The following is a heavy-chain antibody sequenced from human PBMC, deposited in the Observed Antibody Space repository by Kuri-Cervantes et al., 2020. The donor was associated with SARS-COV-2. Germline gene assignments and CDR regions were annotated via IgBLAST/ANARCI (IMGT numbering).Heavy chain of an antibody. CDR1: GFAFSDYD. Sequence: GESLKISCAASGFAFSDYDIHWVRQAPGKGLDWVALIWYDGSNKYYGDSVKGRFTISRDNSKNTLYLQMNGLRAEDTAVYYCAKDNLGWDYNNRGMDAWGQGTTVTVSS. CDR3: AKDNLGWDYNNRGMDA. V-gene: IGHV3-33*06. J-gene: IGHJ6*02. D-gene: IGHD3-22*01. CDR2: IWYDGSNK.